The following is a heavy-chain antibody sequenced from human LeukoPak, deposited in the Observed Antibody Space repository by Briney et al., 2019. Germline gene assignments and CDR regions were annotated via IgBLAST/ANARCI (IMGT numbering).Heavy chain of an antibody. J-gene: IGHJ6*03. D-gene: IGHD3-22*01. V-gene: IGHV4-34*01. CDR2: INPSGST. Sequence: SGTLSLTCAVYGGSFSGYHWTWIRQSPGKGLEWIGDINPSGSTYYNSSLKSRLTISVDTSKNQFSLKLRSVTAADTAVYYCARGRHDITMIVVVMTSVSYYLDVGGKGTTVTVS. CDR3: ARGRHDITMIVVVMTSVSYYLDV. CDR1: GGSFSGYH.